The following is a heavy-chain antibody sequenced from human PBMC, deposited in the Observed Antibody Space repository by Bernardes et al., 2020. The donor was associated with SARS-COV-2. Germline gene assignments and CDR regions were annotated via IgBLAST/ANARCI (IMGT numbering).Heavy chain of an antibody. Sequence: ASVKVSCKASGYTFTGYYMHWVRQAPGQGLEWMGWINPNSGGTNYAQKFQGWVTMTRDTSISTAYMELSRLRSDDTAVYYCAREIVPAARYYYYYGMDVWGQGTTVTVSS. J-gene: IGHJ6*02. CDR3: AREIVPAARYYYYYGMDV. CDR1: GYTFTGYY. V-gene: IGHV1-2*04. CDR2: INPNSGGT. D-gene: IGHD2-2*01.